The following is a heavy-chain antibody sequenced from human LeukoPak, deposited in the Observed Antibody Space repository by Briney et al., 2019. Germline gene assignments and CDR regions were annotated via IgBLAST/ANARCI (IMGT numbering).Heavy chain of an antibody. CDR2: ISAYNGNT. CDR1: GYTFTSYG. D-gene: IGHD4-17*01. CDR3: ATYDYGDYDHAFDI. Sequence: GASVKVSCKASGYTFTSYGISWVRQAPGQGLEWMGWISAYNGNTNYAQKLQGRVTMTTDTSPSTAYMELRSLRSDDTAVYYCATYDYGDYDHAFDIWGQGTMVTVSS. V-gene: IGHV1-18*01. J-gene: IGHJ3*02.